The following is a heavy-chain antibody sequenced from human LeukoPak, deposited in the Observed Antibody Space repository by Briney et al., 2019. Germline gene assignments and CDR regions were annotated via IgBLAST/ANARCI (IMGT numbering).Heavy chain of an antibody. CDR2: IYSGGST. D-gene: IGHD4-17*01. V-gene: IGHV3-66*01. J-gene: IGHJ4*02. CDR3: ARVDYGDYGFDY. Sequence: GGSLRLSCAASGFTFSSYGMHWVRQAPGKGLEWVSVIYSGGSTYYADSVKGRFTISRDNSKNTLYLQMNSLRAEDTAVYYCARVDYGDYGFDYWGQGTLVTVSS. CDR1: GFTFSSYG.